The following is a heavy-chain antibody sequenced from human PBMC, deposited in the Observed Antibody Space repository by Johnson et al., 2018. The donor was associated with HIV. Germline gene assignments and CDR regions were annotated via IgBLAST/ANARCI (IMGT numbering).Heavy chain of an antibody. CDR1: GFTFSNAW. D-gene: IGHD3-10*01. CDR3: AKGMGLSIGELSDAFDI. CDR2: IKSKTAGGTI. V-gene: IGHV3-15*01. J-gene: IGHJ3*02. Sequence: VQLVESGGGLVKPGGSLRLSCAASGFTFSNAWMSWVRQAPGKGLEWVGRIKSKTAGGTIEYAAPVKGRFTISRDDSKDTLYLQMNSLRPEDTAVYYCAKGMGLSIGELSDAFDIWGQGTMVTVSS.